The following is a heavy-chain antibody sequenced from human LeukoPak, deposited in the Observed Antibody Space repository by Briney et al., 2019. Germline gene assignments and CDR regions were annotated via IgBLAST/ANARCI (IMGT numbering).Heavy chain of an antibody. D-gene: IGHD2-2*01. Sequence: SETLSLTCAVSGYSISSGYYCAWIRQPPGKGLEWIGNIYHSGSAYYNPSLKSRVTISVDTSKNQFSLKLGSVTAADTAIYYCARVVPAATFDYWGQGTLVTVSS. V-gene: IGHV4-38-2*01. CDR1: GYSISSGYY. CDR3: ARVVPAATFDY. CDR2: IYHSGSA. J-gene: IGHJ4*02.